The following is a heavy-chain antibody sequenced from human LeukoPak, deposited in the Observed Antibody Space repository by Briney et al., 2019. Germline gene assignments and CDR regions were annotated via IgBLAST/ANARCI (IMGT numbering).Heavy chain of an antibody. Sequence: GGSLRLSCAASGFTSSDYYMSWIRQAPGKGLEWVSYISSSGSTIYYADSVKGRFTISRDNAKNSLYLQMNSLRAEDTAVYYCARGPTIVVVPAAINFGLFFVDYWGQGTLVTVSS. D-gene: IGHD2-2*02. J-gene: IGHJ4*02. CDR1: GFTSSDYY. CDR2: ISSSGSTI. V-gene: IGHV3-11*01. CDR3: ARGPTIVVVPAAINFGLFFVDY.